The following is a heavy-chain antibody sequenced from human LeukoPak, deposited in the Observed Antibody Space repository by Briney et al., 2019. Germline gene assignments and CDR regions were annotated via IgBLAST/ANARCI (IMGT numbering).Heavy chain of an antibody. CDR3: ARDIRYYDFWSGVYYYYYMDV. V-gene: IGHV3-21*01. Sequence: PGGSLRLSCAASGFTFSSYSMNWVRQAPGKGLEWVSSISSSSSYIYYADSVKGRFTISRDNAKNSLYLQMNSLRAEDTAVYYCARDIRYYDFWSGVYYYYYMDVWGKGTTVTVSS. CDR1: GFTFSSYS. D-gene: IGHD3-3*01. J-gene: IGHJ6*03. CDR2: ISSSSSYI.